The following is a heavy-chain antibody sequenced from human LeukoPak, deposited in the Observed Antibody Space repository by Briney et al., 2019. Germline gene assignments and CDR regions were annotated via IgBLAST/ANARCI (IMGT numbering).Heavy chain of an antibody. J-gene: IGHJ6*02. D-gene: IGHD6-13*01. CDR2: ISRTGRTI. CDR3: ARSQQRGARPDYSAIDV. Sequence: GGSLRLSCAASGFSFSDYYMAWIRQAPGKGLEWVSYISRTGRTIYYADSVKGRFTISRDNAKNSLFLQMTSLRAEDTALYYCARSQQRGARPDYSAIDVWGQGTTVTVSS. V-gene: IGHV3-11*01. CDR1: GFSFSDYY.